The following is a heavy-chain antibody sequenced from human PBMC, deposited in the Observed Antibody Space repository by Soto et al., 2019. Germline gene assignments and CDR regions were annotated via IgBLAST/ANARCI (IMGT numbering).Heavy chain of an antibody. CDR3: ARDLRGVVVVSAERDGMDV. CDR2: ISTSGSS. J-gene: IGHJ6*02. V-gene: IGHV4-4*07. CDR1: GGSISSYY. D-gene: IGHD2-2*01. Sequence: QVQLQESGPGLVKPSETLSLTCTVSGGSISSYYWSWIRQPAGKGLEWIGRISTSGSSNYNPSLKSRVTMSVDTSNNQFSLRLTSVTAADTAVYYCARDLRGVVVVSAERDGMDVWGQGTTVTVSS.